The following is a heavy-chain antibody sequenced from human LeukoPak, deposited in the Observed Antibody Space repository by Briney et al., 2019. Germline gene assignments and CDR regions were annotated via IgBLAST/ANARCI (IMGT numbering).Heavy chain of an antibody. Sequence: PSETLSLTCAVSGGSINTATFDWGWIRQAPGRDFKWIATISSDGTAYYNPSLMSRVTISIDTSMNQFSLDLTSVTAADTGLFYCARFKGGTGFDYWGQGILVIVSS. CDR2: ISSDGTA. J-gene: IGHJ4*02. CDR3: ARFKGGTGFDY. CDR1: GGSINTATFD. V-gene: IGHV4-39*01. D-gene: IGHD1-26*01.